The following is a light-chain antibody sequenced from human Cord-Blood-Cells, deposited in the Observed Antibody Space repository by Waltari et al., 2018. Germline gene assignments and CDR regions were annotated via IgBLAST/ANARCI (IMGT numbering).Light chain of an antibody. CDR3: QAWDSSTV. CDR1: KMGDKY. V-gene: IGLV3-1*01. CDR2: QDS. Sequence: SYELTHPPSVFLSPGQTARVTSPGDKMGDKYACRYQQTQGQPPVLVTDQDSMRPPGIPERFSGSNSWNTATLTISETQAVDEADAYCQAWDSSTVCVTGTKVTVL. J-gene: IGLJ1*01.